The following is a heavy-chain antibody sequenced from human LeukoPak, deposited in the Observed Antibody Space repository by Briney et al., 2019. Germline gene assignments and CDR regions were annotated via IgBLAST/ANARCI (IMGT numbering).Heavy chain of an antibody. CDR2: IYAAGNT. J-gene: IGHJ6*02. CDR3: ARDPRPSNYDFWSGYYRYYYGMDV. CDR1: GFTFSAYD. V-gene: IGHV3-13*01. Sequence: GSLRLSCAASGFTFSAYDIHWVRQGSGEVLEWVGAIYAAGNTFYRDSVEGRFTISRENAKNSLYLQMNSLRAEDTAVYYCARDPRPSNYDFWSGYYRYYYGMDVWGQGTTVTVSS. D-gene: IGHD3-3*01.